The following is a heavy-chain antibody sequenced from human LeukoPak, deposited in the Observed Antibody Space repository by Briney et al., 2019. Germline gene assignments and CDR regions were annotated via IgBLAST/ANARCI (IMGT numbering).Heavy chain of an antibody. J-gene: IGHJ5*02. CDR2: ITASGDRT. CDR3: ARAATNWFDP. CDR1: GLIYSSYA. Sequence: GGSLRPSCDASGLIYSSYAMSWVRQAPGKGLEWVSSITASGDRTFYGDSVRGRFTVSRDNSKNTLYLQMNSLRAEDTAVYFCARAATNWFDPWGQGALVTVSS. V-gene: IGHV3-23*01. D-gene: IGHD5-24*01.